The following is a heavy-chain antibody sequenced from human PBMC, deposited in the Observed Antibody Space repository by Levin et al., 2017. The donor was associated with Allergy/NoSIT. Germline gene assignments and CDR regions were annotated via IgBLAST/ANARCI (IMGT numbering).Heavy chain of an antibody. CDR3: ARDLDSSSWYEQRPVDY. D-gene: IGHD6-13*01. CDR2: ISAYNGNT. CDR1: GYTFTSYG. Sequence: GASVKVSCKASGYTFTSYGISWVRQAPGQGLEWMGWISAYNGNTNYAQKLQGRVTMTTDTSTSTAYMELRSLRSDDTAVYYCARDLDSSSWYEQRPVDYWGQGTLVTVSS. J-gene: IGHJ4*02. V-gene: IGHV1-18*01.